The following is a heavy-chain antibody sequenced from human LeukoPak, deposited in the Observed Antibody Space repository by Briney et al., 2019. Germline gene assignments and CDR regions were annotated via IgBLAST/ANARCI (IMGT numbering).Heavy chain of an antibody. CDR1: RFTFSSYD. CDR3: AKDAGGY. CDR2: ISGSGGST. V-gene: IGHV3-23*01. D-gene: IGHD1-26*01. Sequence: GRSLRLSCAASRFTFSSYDIHWVRQAPGKGLEWVSAISGSGGSTYYADSVKGRFTISRDNSKNTPYLQMNSLRAEDTAVYYCAKDAGGYWGQGTLVTVSS. J-gene: IGHJ4*02.